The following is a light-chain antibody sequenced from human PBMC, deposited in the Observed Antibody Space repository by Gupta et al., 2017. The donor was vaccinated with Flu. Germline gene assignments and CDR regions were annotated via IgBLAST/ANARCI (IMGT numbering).Light chain of an antibody. CDR2: EVN. J-gene: IGLJ3*02. Sequence: QSALTQPPSASGSPGQSVTTSCTGTSSDVGGYNYVSWYQQHPGKAPKLMIYEVNKRPSGVPDRFSGSKSGNTASLTVSGLQAEDEADYYCSAYGGRNNWVFGGGTKLAVL. CDR1: SSDVGGYNY. CDR3: SAYGGRNNWV. V-gene: IGLV2-8*01.